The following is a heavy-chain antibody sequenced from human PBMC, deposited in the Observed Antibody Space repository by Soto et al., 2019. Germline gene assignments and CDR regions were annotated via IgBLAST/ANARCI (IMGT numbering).Heavy chain of an antibody. Sequence: PVGSLRLSCAASGFTVSSNYMSWVRQAPGKGLEWVSVIYSGGSTYYADSVKGRFTISRDNSKNTLYLQMNSLRAEDTAVYYCATEYSSSSGYYYYGMDVWGQGTTVTVSS. J-gene: IGHJ6*02. D-gene: IGHD6-6*01. V-gene: IGHV3-53*01. CDR1: GFTVSSNY. CDR3: ATEYSSSSGYYYYGMDV. CDR2: IYSGGST.